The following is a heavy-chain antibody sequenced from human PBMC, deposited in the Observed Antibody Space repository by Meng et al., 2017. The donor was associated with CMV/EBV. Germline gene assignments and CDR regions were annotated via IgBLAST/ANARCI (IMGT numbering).Heavy chain of an antibody. D-gene: IGHD2-2*01. CDR1: GFTFDDYG. Sequence: GESLKISCAASGFTFDDYGMSWVRQAPGKGLEWVSGINWNGGSTGYADSVKGRFTISRDNAKNSLYLQMNSLRAEDTAVYYCTTRYCSSTSCGGMDVWGQGTTVTVSS. V-gene: IGHV3-20*04. J-gene: IGHJ6*02. CDR2: INWNGGST. CDR3: TTRYCSSTSCGGMDV.